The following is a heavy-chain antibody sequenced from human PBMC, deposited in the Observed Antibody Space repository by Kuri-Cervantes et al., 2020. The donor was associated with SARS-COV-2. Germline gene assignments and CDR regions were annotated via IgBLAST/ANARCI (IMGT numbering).Heavy chain of an antibody. CDR3: AKAPGTYSSGWYPSVFDY. CDR2: ISYDGSNK. V-gene: IGHV3-30*14. Sequence: GGSLRLSCAASGFTFSSYAMHWVRQAPGKGLEWVAVISYDGSNKYYADSVKGRFTISRDNSKNTLYLQMNSPRAEDTAVYYCAKAPGTYSSGWYPSVFDYWGQGTLVTVSS. D-gene: IGHD6-19*01. J-gene: IGHJ4*02. CDR1: GFTFSSYA.